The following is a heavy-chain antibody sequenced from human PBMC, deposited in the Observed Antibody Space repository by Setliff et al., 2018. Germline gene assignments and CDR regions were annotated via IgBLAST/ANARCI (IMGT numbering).Heavy chain of an antibody. CDR2: ISVYNGDT. Sequence: WASVKVSCKASGYTFRNYAFAWVRQAPGQGLEWVGWISVYNGDTNYAQKFQGRVTLTTDTPTSTAYMELRSLTSDDSAFYYCARAPSVELVTIRTNSWFTYWGQGTLVTVSS. J-gene: IGHJ4*02. D-gene: IGHD5-18*01. V-gene: IGHV1-18*01. CDR1: GYTFRNYA. CDR3: ARAPSVELVTIRTNSWFTY.